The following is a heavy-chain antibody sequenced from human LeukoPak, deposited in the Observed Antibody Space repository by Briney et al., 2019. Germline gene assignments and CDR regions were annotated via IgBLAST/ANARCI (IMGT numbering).Heavy chain of an antibody. CDR1: GFTFGSYG. CDR3: ARGPLYCSGGSCYPAGFDY. CDR2: IWYDGSDK. J-gene: IGHJ4*02. V-gene: IGHV3-33*01. D-gene: IGHD2-15*01. Sequence: GGSLRLSCAASGFTFGSYGMHWVRQAPGKGLEWVSIIWYDGSDKNYADSLKGRFTISRDNSKNTLYLQMNSLRAEDTAVYYCARGPLYCSGGSCYPAGFDYWGQGTLVTVSS.